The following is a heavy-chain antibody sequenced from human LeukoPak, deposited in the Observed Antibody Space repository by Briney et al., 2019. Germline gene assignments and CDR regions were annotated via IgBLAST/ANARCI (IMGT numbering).Heavy chain of an antibody. V-gene: IGHV4-34*01. D-gene: IGHD3-10*01. CDR2: INHSGST. Sequence: SETLPLTCAVYGGSFSGYYWSWIRQPPGKGLEWIGEINHSGSTNYNPSLKSRVTISVDTSKNQFSLKLSSVTAADTAVYYCAAYGSGSYYNNRDWFDPWGQGTLVTVSS. CDR1: GGSFSGYY. CDR3: AAYGSGSYYNNRDWFDP. J-gene: IGHJ5*02.